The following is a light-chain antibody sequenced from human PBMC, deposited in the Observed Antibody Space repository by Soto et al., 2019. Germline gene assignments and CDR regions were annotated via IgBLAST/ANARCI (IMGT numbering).Light chain of an antibody. CDR3: QKYDSAPLA. CDR1: QGISNY. V-gene: IGKV1-27*01. Sequence: DVQMTQSPSSLSASVGDRVTITCRASQGISNYLTWHQQKPGKVPKVLIYAASTLQSGVPSRFSGSRSGSDFTLTISDLQPEDVATYYCQKYDSAPLAFXGGTKVDIK. J-gene: IGKJ4*01. CDR2: AAS.